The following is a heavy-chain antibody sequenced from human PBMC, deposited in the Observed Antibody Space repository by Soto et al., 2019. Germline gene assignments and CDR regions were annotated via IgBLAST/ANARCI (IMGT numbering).Heavy chain of an antibody. V-gene: IGHV1-18*01. CDR2: ISAYNGNT. Sequence: QVQLVQSGAEVKKPGASVKVSCKASGYTFTSYGISWVRQAPGQGLEWMGWISAYNGNTNYAQKLQGRVTMTTDTSTSTDYMELRSLRSDDTAVYYCARESFGSSGWYPDAVDIWGQGTMVTVSS. CDR3: ARESFGSSGWYPDAVDI. CDR1: GYTFTSYG. J-gene: IGHJ3*02. D-gene: IGHD6-19*01.